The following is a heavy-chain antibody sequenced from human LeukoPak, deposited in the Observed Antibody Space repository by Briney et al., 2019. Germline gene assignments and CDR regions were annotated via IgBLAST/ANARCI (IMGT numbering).Heavy chain of an antibody. CDR1: GGSISSSSYY. CDR3: ATRPGTYSSTHYYYYYMDV. J-gene: IGHJ6*03. V-gene: IGHV4-39*01. Sequence: PSETLSLTCTVSGGSISSSSYYWGWIRQPPGKGLEWIGSIYYSGSTYYNPSLKSRVTISVDTSKNQFSLKLSSVTAADTAVYYCATRPGTYSSTHYYYYYMDVWGKGTTVTVSS. CDR2: IYYSGST. D-gene: IGHD6-13*01.